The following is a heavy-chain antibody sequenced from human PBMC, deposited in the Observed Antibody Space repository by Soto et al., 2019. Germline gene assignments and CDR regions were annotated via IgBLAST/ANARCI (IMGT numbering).Heavy chain of an antibody. CDR3: AKGRFITMIVGGGSAFDI. CDR1: GFTFSSYA. J-gene: IGHJ3*02. D-gene: IGHD3-22*01. Sequence: GGSLRLSCAASGFTFSSYAMSWVRQAPGKGLEWVSAISGSGGGTYYADSVKGRFTISRDNSKNTLYLQMNSLRAEDTAVYYCAKGRFITMIVGGGSAFDIWGQGTMVTVSS. V-gene: IGHV3-23*01. CDR2: ISGSGGGT.